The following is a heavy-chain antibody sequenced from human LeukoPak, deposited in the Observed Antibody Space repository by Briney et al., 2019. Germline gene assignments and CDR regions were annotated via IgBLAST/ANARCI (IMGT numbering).Heavy chain of an antibody. CDR2: ISYDGSNK. Sequence: PGGSLRLSCAASGFTFSSYAMHWVRQAPGKGLEWVAVISYDGSNKYYADSVKGRFTISRDNSKNTLYLQMNSLRAEDTAVYYCASDLLTSGYDLDAFDIWGQGTMVTVSS. D-gene: IGHD5-12*01. CDR1: GFTFSSYA. J-gene: IGHJ3*02. CDR3: ASDLLTSGYDLDAFDI. V-gene: IGHV3-30-3*01.